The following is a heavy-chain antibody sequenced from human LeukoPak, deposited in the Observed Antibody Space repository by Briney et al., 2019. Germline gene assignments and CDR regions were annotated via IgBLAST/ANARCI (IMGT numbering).Heavy chain of an antibody. CDR3: ATGLSGSYYVFDY. V-gene: IGHV1-24*01. D-gene: IGHD1-26*01. Sequence: GASVKVSCKVSGYTLTELSMHWVRQAPGKGLEWMGGFDPEDGETIYAQKFQGRATMTEDTSTDTAYMELSSLRSEDTAVYYCATGLSGSYYVFDYWGQGTLVTVSS. J-gene: IGHJ4*02. CDR2: FDPEDGET. CDR1: GYTLTELS.